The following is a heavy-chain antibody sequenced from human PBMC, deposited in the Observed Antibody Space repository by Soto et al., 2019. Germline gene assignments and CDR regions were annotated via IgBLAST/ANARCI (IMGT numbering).Heavy chain of an antibody. Sequence: VGSLRLSCADSGFTFSSYWMSWVRQAPGQGLEWVANVKYDGSQTYYVGSVKGRFTISRDNAKNSLYLQMNSLRAEDTAVYYCTRDFQGPLDYGMDVWGQGTTVTVSS. V-gene: IGHV3-7*01. D-gene: IGHD1-1*01. J-gene: IGHJ6*02. CDR3: TRDFQGPLDYGMDV. CDR2: VKYDGSQT. CDR1: GFTFSSYW.